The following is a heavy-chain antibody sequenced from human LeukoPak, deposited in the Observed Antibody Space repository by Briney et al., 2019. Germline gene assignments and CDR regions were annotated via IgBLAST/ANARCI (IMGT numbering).Heavy chain of an antibody. D-gene: IGHD3-10*01. CDR2: IYYSGST. CDR3: ARGAVGGWVPPYYYYYGMDV. V-gene: IGHV4-59*01. CDR1: GGSISSYY. Sequence: SETLSLTCTVSGGSISSYYWSWIRQPPGKGLGWIGYIYYSGSTNYNPSLKSRVTISVDTSKNQFSLKLSSVTAADTAVYYCARGAVGGWVPPYYYYYGMDVWGQGTTVTVSS. J-gene: IGHJ6*02.